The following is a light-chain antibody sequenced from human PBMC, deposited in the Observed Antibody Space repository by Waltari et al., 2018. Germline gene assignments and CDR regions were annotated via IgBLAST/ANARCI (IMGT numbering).Light chain of an antibody. J-gene: IGLJ2*01. CDR1: SSYVGCDDS. CDR3: SSQSTRNGVI. CDR2: DVN. V-gene: IGLV2-14*03. Sequence: QSALTQPASVSGSPGQSITIPCTGSSSYVGCDDSVSWYEDHPDPAPKVIIYDVNKRPSGVSDRFSGSKSGNTASLTISGLQAEDEATFYCSSQSTRNGVIFGGGTKVTVL.